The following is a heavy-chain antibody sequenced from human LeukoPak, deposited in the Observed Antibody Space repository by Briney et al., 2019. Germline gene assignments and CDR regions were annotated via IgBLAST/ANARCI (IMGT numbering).Heavy chain of an antibody. D-gene: IGHD6-19*01. CDR3: ARDGRSEQWLETTAYYYYGMDV. CDR1: GFTFSSYE. Sequence: GGSLGLSCAAYGFTFSSYEMNWVRQAPGKGLEWVSYISSSGSTIYYADSVKGRFTISRDNAKNSLYLQMNSLRAEDTAVYYCARDGRSEQWLETTAYYYYGMDVWGKGTTVTVSS. J-gene: IGHJ6*04. CDR2: ISSSGSTI. V-gene: IGHV3-48*03.